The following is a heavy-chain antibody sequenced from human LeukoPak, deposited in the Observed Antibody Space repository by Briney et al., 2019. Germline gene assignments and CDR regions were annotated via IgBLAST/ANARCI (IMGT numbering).Heavy chain of an antibody. CDR3: ARSEEKATITVLDS. CDR2: ISSSSCYI. CDR1: GFTFSNYD. J-gene: IGHJ4*02. Sequence: MSGGSLRLSCAASGFTFSNYDMHWVRQAPGKGLEWVSAISSSSCYIYYADSIKGRFTISRDNAENSLYLQMNSLRAVDTAVYFCARSEEKATITVLDSWGQGTLVTVSS. V-gene: IGHV3-21*01. D-gene: IGHD5-24*01.